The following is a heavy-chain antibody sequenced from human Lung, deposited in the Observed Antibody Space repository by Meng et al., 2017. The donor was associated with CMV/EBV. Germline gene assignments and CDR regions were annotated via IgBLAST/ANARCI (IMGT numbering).Heavy chain of an antibody. CDR2: INSKTDGGTT. D-gene: IGHD1-26*01. CDR1: GFTFGNAW. V-gene: IGHV3-15*01. J-gene: IGHJ6*02. CDR3: TTVLGTSYPYGMDV. Sequence: GGSLRLXCAASGFTFGNAWMSWVRQAPEKGLEWVGRINSKTDGGTTDYDAPVKGRFTISRDDSTNTLYLQMNSLKTEDTAVYCCTTVLGTSYPYGMDVWGQGXTVTVSS.